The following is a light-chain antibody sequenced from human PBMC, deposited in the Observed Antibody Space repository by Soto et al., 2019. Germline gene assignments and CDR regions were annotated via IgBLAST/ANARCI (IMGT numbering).Light chain of an antibody. J-gene: IGKJ1*01. CDR1: QTIDSW. CDR2: KAS. CDR3: QQYHIYSGT. V-gene: IGKV1-5*03. Sequence: DIQMTQSPSTLSASVGDRVTITCRASQTIDSWLAWYQQRPGKPPNLLIYKASTLASGVPSRFSGSGSGTEFTLAINSLQTDEFATYYCQQYHIYSGTVGQGTKVEIK.